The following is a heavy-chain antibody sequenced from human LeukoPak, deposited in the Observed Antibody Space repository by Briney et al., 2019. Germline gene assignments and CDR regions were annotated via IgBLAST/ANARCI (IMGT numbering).Heavy chain of an antibody. CDR3: ARDAGISGHTVLGY. CDR2: IKQDEREK. CDR1: GFTFSSYW. J-gene: IGHJ4*02. V-gene: IGHV3-7*01. Sequence: GGSLRLSCAASGFTFSSYWMSWVRQAPGKGLEWVANIKQDEREKYYVDSVKGRFTISRDNAKNSLYLEMNSLRAEDTAVYYCARDAGISGHTVLGYWGQGTLVTVSS. D-gene: IGHD2-21*01.